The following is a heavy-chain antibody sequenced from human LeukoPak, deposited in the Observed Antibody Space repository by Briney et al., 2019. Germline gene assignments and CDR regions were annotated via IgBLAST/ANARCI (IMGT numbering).Heavy chain of an antibody. CDR3: ASDKDSGLAGNFDY. V-gene: IGHV1-69*05. CDR2: IIPIFGTA. J-gene: IGHJ4*02. CDR1: GGTFTSYA. D-gene: IGHD6-19*01. Sequence: SVKVSCKASGGTFTSYAISWVRQAPGQRLEWMGRIIPIFGTANYAQKFQGRVTITTDESTGTAYLELSSLRSEDTAVYYCASDKDSGLAGNFDYWGQGTLVTVSS.